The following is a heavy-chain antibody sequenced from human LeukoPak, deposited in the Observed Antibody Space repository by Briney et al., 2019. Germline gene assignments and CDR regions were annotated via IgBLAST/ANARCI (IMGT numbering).Heavy chain of an antibody. V-gene: IGHV5-51*01. CDR1: GYSFTSYW. D-gene: IGHD3-22*01. J-gene: IGHJ6*02. CDR3: ARHKSAYYYDSSGWDYYYDMDV. Sequence: GESLKISCKGSGYSFTSYWIGWVRQMPGKGLEWMGIIYPGDSDTRYSPSFQGQVTISADKSISTAYLQWSSLKASDTAMYYCARHKSAYYYDSSGWDYYYDMDVWGQGTTVTVSS. CDR2: IYPGDSDT.